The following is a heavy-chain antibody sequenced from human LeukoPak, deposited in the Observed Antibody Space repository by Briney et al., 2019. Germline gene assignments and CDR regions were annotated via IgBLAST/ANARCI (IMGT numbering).Heavy chain of an antibody. Sequence: SETLSLTRTVSGGFISSYYWSWIRQPPGKGLEWIGYIYYSGSTNYNPSLKSRVTISVDTSKNQFSLKLSSVTAADTAVYYCASSYGYSWFDPWGQGTLVTVSS. CDR3: ASSYGYSWFDP. D-gene: IGHD5-18*01. CDR2: IYYSGST. J-gene: IGHJ5*02. CDR1: GGFISSYY. V-gene: IGHV4-59*08.